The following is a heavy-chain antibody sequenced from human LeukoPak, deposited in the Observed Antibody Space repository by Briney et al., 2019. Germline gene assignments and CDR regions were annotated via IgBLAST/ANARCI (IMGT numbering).Heavy chain of an antibody. CDR2: INHSGGT. V-gene: IGHV4-34*01. CDR3: ARRMVRGIRPANYMDV. D-gene: IGHD3-10*01. J-gene: IGHJ6*03. Sequence: ASETLSLTCAVYGGSFSGYYWSWIRQPPGKGLEWIGEINHSGGTKYNPSLKSRVTISVDTSKNQFSLKLSSVTAADTAVYYCARRMVRGIRPANYMDVWGKGTTVTVSS. CDR1: GGSFSGYY.